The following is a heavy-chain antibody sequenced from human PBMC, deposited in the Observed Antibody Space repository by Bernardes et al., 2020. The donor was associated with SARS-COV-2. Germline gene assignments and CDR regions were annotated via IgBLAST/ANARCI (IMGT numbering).Heavy chain of an antibody. CDR3: ATAGGNSWFSVH. CDR2: ITNTLTYI. D-gene: IGHD2-15*01. V-gene: IGHV3-21*06. J-gene: IGHJ4*02. Sequence: GGSLRLSCAASGFIFSDYSMNWVRQAPGKGLEWVASITNTLTYIKYAYSVKARFTISRDNAKNSLYMQMNSLSAEDTAVYYCATAGGNSWFSVHWGQGTLVTVSS. CDR1: GFIFSDYS.